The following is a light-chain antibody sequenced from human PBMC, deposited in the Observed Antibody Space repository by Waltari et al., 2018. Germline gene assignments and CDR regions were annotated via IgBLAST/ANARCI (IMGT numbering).Light chain of an antibody. V-gene: IGKV1-5*03. CDR3: QQYSTHYT. CDR1: TRLLTW. Sequence: IQMTQSPSTLSASVGDRVSLTCRASTRLLTWLAWYQQKPGKAPKLLIYKASNLQSGVPSRFSGSGSGTEFTLTISSLQPDDFATYYCQQYSTHYTFGQGTKVE. CDR2: KAS. J-gene: IGKJ2*01.